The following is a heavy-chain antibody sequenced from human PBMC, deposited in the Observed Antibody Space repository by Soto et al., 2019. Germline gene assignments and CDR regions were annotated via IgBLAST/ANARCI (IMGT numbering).Heavy chain of an antibody. CDR2: MNPNSGNT. CDR3: ARSCPGSSCYFIY. J-gene: IGHJ4*02. V-gene: IGHV1-8*01. Sequence: ASVKVSCKASGYTFTSYDINWVRQATGQGLEWMGWMNPNSGNTGYAQKFQGRVTMTRNTSISTAYMELRSLRSDDTAVYYCARSCPGSSCYFIYWGQGTPVTVSS. CDR1: GYTFTSYD. D-gene: IGHD2-15*01.